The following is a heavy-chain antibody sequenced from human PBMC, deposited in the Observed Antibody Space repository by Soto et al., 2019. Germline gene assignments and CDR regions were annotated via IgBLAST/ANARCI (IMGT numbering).Heavy chain of an antibody. CDR2: ISWNSGSI. J-gene: IGHJ1*01. CDR3: AKANRLFASPWVDSRSAEYFQH. Sequence: GGSLRLSCAASGFTFDDYAMHWVRQAPGKGLEWVSGISWNSGSIGYADSVKGRFTISRDNAKNSLYLQLNSLRAEDTALYYCAKANRLFASPWVDSRSAEYFQHWGQGTLVTVSS. V-gene: IGHV3-9*01. D-gene: IGHD2-21*01. CDR1: GFTFDDYA.